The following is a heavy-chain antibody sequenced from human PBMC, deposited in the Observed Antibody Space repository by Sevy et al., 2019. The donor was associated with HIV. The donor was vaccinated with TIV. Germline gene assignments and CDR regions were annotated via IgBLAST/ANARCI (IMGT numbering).Heavy chain of an antibody. D-gene: IGHD2-8*01. Sequence: RGSLRLSCVASGFTFPIYSVVWVRRAPGKGLEWLTLISYDGNNRYYADSVKGRFTISRDNSNNILYLQMTSLRVGDTALYFCARVAVEYCTNDCYHRFDHWGLGTLVTVSS. V-gene: IGHV3-30*04. CDR3: ARVAVEYCTNDCYHRFDH. CDR1: GFTFPIYS. CDR2: ISYDGNNR. J-gene: IGHJ4*02.